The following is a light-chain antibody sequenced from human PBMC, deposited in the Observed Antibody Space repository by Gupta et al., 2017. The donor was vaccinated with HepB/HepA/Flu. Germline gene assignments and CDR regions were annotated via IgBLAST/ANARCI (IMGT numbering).Light chain of an antibody. Sequence: EIVSTPSPGTLSLSPGERATLSCSASQSVSSSYLAWYQQKPSQAPRLLIYGASSRATGIPDRFSGSGSGTDFTLTISRLEPEDFAVYYCQQYCSSPLTFGQGTKLEIK. V-gene: IGKV3-20*01. CDR3: QQYCSSPLT. CDR2: GAS. J-gene: IGKJ2*01. CDR1: QSVSSSY.